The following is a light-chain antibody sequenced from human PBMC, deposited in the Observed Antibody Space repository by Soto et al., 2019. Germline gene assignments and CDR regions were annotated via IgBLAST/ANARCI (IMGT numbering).Light chain of an antibody. CDR1: QSISGN. CDR2: GAS. J-gene: IGKJ4*01. V-gene: IGKV3-15*01. CDR3: QQFNNLPELS. Sequence: EIVMTQSPATLSVSPGERATLSCRASQSISGNLAWYQQKPGQTPRLLIYGASTRAAGITARFSGSGSGTEFTLTISSLQSEDFAVYYCQQFNNLPELSFGGGTKVEIK.